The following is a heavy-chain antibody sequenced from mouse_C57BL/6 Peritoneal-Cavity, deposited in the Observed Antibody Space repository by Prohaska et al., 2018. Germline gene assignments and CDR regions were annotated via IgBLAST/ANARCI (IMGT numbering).Heavy chain of an antibody. CDR2: IYPSDSET. D-gene: IGHD2-1*01. J-gene: IGHJ4*01. V-gene: IGHV1-61*01. CDR3: ACNYDAMDY. Sequence: QVQLQQPGAELVRPGSSVKLSCKASGYTFTSYWMDWVKQRPGQGLEWIGNIYPSDSETHYNQKFKEKATVTVDKASSTAYMQLSSLTSEDSAVYYCACNYDAMDYWGQGTSVTVSS. CDR1: GYTFTSYW.